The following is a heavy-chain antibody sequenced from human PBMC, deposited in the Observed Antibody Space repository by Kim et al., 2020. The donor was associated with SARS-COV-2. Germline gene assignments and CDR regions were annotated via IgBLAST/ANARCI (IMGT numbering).Heavy chain of an antibody. J-gene: IGHJ4*02. V-gene: IGHV1-24*01. CDR1: GYTLSDLS. CDR2: DDSEDGET. D-gene: IGHD3-3*01. CDR3: VTGDFWRFRS. Sequence: ASVKVCCKVSGYTLSDLSMHWVRQAPGKGLEWMGGDDSEDGETIYAQKFQGRVTLTEDTSTDTAYMQLSSLTSEDTSVYFCVTGDFWRFRSWGQGTLDT.